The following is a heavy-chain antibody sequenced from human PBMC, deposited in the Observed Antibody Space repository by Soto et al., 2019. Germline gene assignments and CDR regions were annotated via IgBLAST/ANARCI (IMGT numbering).Heavy chain of an antibody. CDR3: AKQGSSSSISWFAP. D-gene: IGHD6-6*01. V-gene: IGHV5-51*01. CDR1: GYSFTSYW. Sequence: GESLKISCKGSGYSFTSYWIGWVRQVPGKGLEWMGIIYPGDFDTRYSPSFQGQVTISADKSISTAYLQWSSLKASDAAMYYCAKQGSSSSISWFAPWGQGTLVTVSS. J-gene: IGHJ5*02. CDR2: IYPGDFDT.